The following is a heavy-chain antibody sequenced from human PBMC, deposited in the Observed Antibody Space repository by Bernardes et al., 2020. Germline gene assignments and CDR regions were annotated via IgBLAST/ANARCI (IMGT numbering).Heavy chain of an antibody. J-gene: IGHJ4*02. CDR1: GGSFSGYY. CDR2: INHSGST. V-gene: IGHV4-34*01. D-gene: IGHD3-10*01. CDR3: AMRLWFRDQTYFFDY. Sequence: TLSLPCAVYGGSFSGYYWSWIRQPPGKGLEWIGEINHSGSTNYNPSLKSRVTISVDTSKNQFSLKLSSVTAADTAVYYCAMRLWFRDQTYFFDYWGQGTLVTVSS.